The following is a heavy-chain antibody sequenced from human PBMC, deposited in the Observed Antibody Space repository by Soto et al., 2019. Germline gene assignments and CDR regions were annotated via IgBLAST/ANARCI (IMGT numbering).Heavy chain of an antibody. V-gene: IGHV1-69*19. D-gene: IGHD3-22*01. J-gene: IGHJ6*02. CDR3: ATGRIVVVGSRAYYGMDV. CDR2: IIPVFGIV. Sequence: QLQLAQSGADVKKAGSSVKVSCKASGGTLSNSAFSWVRQAPGQGLEGMGGIIPVFGIVNYAQKFQDRVTITADEYTSTAYMELRSLRSEDTAVYFCATGRIVVVGSRAYYGMDVWGQGTTVTV. CDR1: GGTLSNSA.